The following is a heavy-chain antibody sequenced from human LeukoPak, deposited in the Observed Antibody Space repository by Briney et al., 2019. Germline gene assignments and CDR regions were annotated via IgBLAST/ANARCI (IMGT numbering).Heavy chain of an antibody. CDR2: IYYSGST. Sequence: SETLSLTCSVSGGSFSSTSYYWGWIRQPPGQGMEWIGNIYYSGSTNYNPSPKSRVTISVDTSKNQFSLKLSSVTAADTAVYYCATGTVTVTPGRVVVAAPLDVWGQGTTVTVSS. J-gene: IGHJ6*02. CDR3: ATGTVTVTPGRVVVAAPLDV. D-gene: IGHD2-15*01. V-gene: IGHV4-39*07. CDR1: GGSFSSTSYY.